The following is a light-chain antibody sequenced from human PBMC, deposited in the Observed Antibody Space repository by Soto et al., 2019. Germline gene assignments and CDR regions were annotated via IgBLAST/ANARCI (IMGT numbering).Light chain of an antibody. V-gene: IGKV3-20*01. CDR2: GAS. CDR1: QTVNSRH. Sequence: ESLLTQSPGTLSLSPGERATLSCRASQTVNSRHLNWYQHKPGQAPRLLIYGASIRAAGIPDRFSGSRSGADFRLTITRLEPEDSAVYYCQQFDGSRPAFTFGQGNKLEI. CDR3: QQFDGSRPAFT. J-gene: IGKJ2*01.